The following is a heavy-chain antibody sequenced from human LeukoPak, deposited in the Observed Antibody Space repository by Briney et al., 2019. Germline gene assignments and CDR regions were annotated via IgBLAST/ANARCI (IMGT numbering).Heavy chain of an antibody. CDR3: AKDETDIVVVTAIQDY. Sequence: GGSLRLSCAASGFTFSSYSMNWVRQAPGKGLEWVSSISSSSSYIYYADSVKGRFTISRDNAKNSLYLQMNSLRAEDTAVYYCAKDETDIVVVTAIQDYWGQGTLVTVSS. CDR2: ISSSSSYI. V-gene: IGHV3-21*01. CDR1: GFTFSSYS. D-gene: IGHD2-21*02. J-gene: IGHJ4*02.